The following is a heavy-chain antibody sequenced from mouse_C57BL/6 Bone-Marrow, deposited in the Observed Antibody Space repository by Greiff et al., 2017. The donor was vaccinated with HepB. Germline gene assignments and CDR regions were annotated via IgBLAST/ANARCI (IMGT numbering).Heavy chain of an antibody. CDR2: IYPGDGDT. Sequence: VQGVESGPELVKPGASVKISCKASGYAFSSSWMNWVKQRPGKGLEWIGRIYPGDGDTNYNGKFKGKATLTADKSSSTAYMQLSSLTSEDSAVYFCARGNYPDCWGQGTTLTVSS. CDR3: ARGNYPDC. J-gene: IGHJ2*01. V-gene: IGHV1-82*01. CDR1: GYAFSSSW.